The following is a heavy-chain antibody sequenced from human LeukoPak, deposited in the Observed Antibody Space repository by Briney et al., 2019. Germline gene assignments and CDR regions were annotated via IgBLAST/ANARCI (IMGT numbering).Heavy chain of an antibody. D-gene: IGHD5-12*01. CDR1: GFTFSSHA. Sequence: GGSLRLSCAASGFTFSSHAMSWVRQAPGKGLEWVSAISGSGGSTYYADSVKGRFTISRDNSKNTLYLQMNSLRAEDTAVYYCARDQSGYSGYDWGWGFAGYYYYMDVWGKGTTVTISS. V-gene: IGHV3-23*01. CDR3: ARDQSGYSGYDWGWGFAGYYYYMDV. J-gene: IGHJ6*03. CDR2: ISGSGGST.